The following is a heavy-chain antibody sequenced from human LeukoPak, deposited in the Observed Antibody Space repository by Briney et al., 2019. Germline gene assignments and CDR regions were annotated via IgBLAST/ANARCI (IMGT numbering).Heavy chain of an antibody. CDR3: APNWFDP. CDR2: IYYSGST. V-gene: IGHV4-39*01. Sequence: SETLSLTCTVSGGSISSSSYCWGWIRQPPGKGLEWIGSIYYSGSTYYNPSLKSRATISVDTSKNQFSLKLSSVTAADTAVYCCAPNWFDPWGQGTLVTVSS. CDR1: GGSISSSSYC. J-gene: IGHJ5*02.